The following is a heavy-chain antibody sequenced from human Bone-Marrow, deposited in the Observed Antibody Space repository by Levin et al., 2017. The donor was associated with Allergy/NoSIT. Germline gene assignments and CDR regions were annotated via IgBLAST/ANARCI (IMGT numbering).Heavy chain of an antibody. CDR1: GGSFTGCY. V-gene: IGHV4-34*01. CDR2: INHSADT. Sequence: SQTLSLTCGLYGGSFTGCYWSWIRQTPGKGLEWIGQINHSADTKYNPSLTSRVTISVDMSKNQFSLQLTSVTAADTAVYYCARVQGGLRWLGYGLDIWGPGTTVTVSS. D-gene: IGHD4-23*01. CDR3: ARVQGGLRWLGYGLDI. J-gene: IGHJ6*02.